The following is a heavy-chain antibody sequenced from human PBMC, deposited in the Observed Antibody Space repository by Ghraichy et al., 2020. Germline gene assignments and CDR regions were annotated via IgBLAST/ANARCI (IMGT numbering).Heavy chain of an antibody. CDR1: GGSISSSSHY. CDR2: IYYSGTT. J-gene: IGHJ4*02. D-gene: IGHD6-13*01. V-gene: IGHV4-39*01. Sequence: SETLSLTCTVSGGSISSSSHYWGWIRQPPGKGLEWIGRIYYSGTTYYSPSLQHRVTISVDTSKNQFSLRLSSVTASDTAIYYCARLQAAAGSDYWGQGTL. CDR3: ARLQAAAGSDY.